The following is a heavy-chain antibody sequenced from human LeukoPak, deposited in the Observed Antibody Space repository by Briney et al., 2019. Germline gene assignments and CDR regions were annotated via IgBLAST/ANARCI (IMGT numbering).Heavy chain of an antibody. V-gene: IGHV4-34*01. Sequence: SETLSLTCAVSGGSFSGYYWSWIRQPPGKGLEWIGEINHSGSTNYNPSLKSRVTIPVDTSKNQFSLKLSSVTAADTAVYYCARTDYDLDYWGQGTLVTVSS. J-gene: IGHJ4*02. D-gene: IGHD3-16*01. CDR2: INHSGST. CDR1: GGSFSGYY. CDR3: ARTDYDLDY.